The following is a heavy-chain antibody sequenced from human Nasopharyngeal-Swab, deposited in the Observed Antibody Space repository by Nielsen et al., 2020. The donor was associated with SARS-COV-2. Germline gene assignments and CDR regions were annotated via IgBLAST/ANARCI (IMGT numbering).Heavy chain of an antibody. J-gene: IGHJ4*02. CDR2: IKQDGDET. CDR1: GFTFNTFW. V-gene: IGHV3-7*01. Sequence: GESLKISCATSGFTFNTFWMSWVRQAPGKGLEWVAIIKQDGDETKYVDSVKGRFTISRDNVEKSLYLQMDNLRVEDTAVYYCVLPSVAAPGRDSWGKGTLVTVSS. CDR3: VLPSVAAPGRDS. D-gene: IGHD6-25*01.